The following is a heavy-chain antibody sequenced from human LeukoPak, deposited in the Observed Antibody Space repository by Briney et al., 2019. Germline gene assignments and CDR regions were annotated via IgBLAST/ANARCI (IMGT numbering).Heavy chain of an antibody. J-gene: IGHJ4*02. D-gene: IGHD6-13*01. CDR2: ISYDGSNK. CDR1: GFTFSSYG. CDR3: AKDPAAGLLLYYFDY. Sequence: PGGSLRLSCAASGFTFSSYGTHWVRQAPGKGLEWVAVISYDGSNKYYADSVKGRFTISRDNSKNTLYLQMNSLRAEDTAVYYCAKDPAAGLLLYYFDYWGQGTLVTVSS. V-gene: IGHV3-30*18.